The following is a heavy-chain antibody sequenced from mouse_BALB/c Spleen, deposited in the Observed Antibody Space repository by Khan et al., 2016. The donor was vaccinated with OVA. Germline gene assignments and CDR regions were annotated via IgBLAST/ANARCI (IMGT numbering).Heavy chain of an antibody. D-gene: IGHD1-1*01. CDR2: MWAGGST. Sequence: QVQLKESGPGLVAPSQSLSITCTVSGFSLTNYGVHWVRQSPGKGLEWLGVMWAGGSTNYNSALMSRLNITKDNSKSQSFLKVNSLQTDDTAMYYCARPYYGSAWFAYWGQGTLVTVSA. CDR1: GFSLTNYG. CDR3: ARPYYGSAWFAY. J-gene: IGHJ3*01. V-gene: IGHV2-9*02.